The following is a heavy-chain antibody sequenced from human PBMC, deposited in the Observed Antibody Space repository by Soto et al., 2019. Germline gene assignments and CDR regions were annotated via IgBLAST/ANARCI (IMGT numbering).Heavy chain of an antibody. CDR1: GFTFSSYW. CDR2: IKQDGSEK. CDR3: ARGSGIRFLEWSDGYYYGMDV. V-gene: IGHV3-7*03. J-gene: IGHJ6*02. Sequence: GGSLRLSCAASGFTFSSYWMSWVRQAPGKGLEWVANIKQDGSEKYYVDSVKGRFTISRDNAKNSLYLQMNSLRAEDTAVYYCARGSGIRFLEWSDGYYYGMDVWGQGTTVTVSS. D-gene: IGHD3-3*01.